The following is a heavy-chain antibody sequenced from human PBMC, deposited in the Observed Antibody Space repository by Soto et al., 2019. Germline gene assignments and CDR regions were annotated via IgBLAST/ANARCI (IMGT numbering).Heavy chain of an antibody. D-gene: IGHD2-15*01. Sequence: QLQLQESGPGLVKPSETLSLTCTVSGGSISSSSCYWGWIRQPPGKALEWIGGIYYSGSTYYNPSLKSRVTISVDTSKNQFSLRLSSVTAADTAVYYCASPSEDRYYYYGMDVWGQGTTVTVS. CDR2: IYYSGST. V-gene: IGHV4-39*01. CDR3: ASPSEDRYYYYGMDV. CDR1: GGSISSSSCY. J-gene: IGHJ6*02.